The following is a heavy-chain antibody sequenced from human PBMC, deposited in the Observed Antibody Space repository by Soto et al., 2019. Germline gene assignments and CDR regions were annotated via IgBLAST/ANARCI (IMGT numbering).Heavy chain of an antibody. D-gene: IGHD5-12*01. CDR3: ARSAPSTGYDS. CDR2: IWYDGSNK. J-gene: IGHJ5*01. CDR1: GFTFNTYG. V-gene: IGHV3-33*08. Sequence: GGSLRLSCTTSGFTFNTYGMHWVRQAPGKGLEWVAIIWYDGSNKYYADSVKGRFTISRDNSKNTLYLQMNSLRAEDTAVYYCARSAPSTGYDSWGQGTLVTVSS.